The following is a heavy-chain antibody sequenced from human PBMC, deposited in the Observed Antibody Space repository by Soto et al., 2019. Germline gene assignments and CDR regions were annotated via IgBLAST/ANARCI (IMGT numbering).Heavy chain of an antibody. Sequence: QVQLVQSGAEVKKPGSSVKVSCKASGGTFSSYAISWVRQAPGQGLEWMGWIIPIFGRPNYAQKFQGRITITADESTSTASMELSSLRSDDTAVFYCVRNRGDGYNYGDYWGQGTLVTVSS. CDR2: IIPIFGRP. CDR3: VRNRGDGYNYGDY. J-gene: IGHJ4*02. V-gene: IGHV1-69*01. CDR1: GGTFSSYA. D-gene: IGHD5-12*01.